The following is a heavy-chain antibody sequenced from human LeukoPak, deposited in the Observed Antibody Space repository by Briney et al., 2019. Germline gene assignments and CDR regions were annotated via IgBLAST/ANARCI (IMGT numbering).Heavy chain of an antibody. J-gene: IGHJ5*02. CDR1: GGTFSSYA. V-gene: IGHV1-69*06. CDR3: ARDLTMVRGARYRPYNWFDP. CDR2: IIPIFGTA. Sequence: SVKVSCKASGGTFSSYAISWVRQAPGQGLEWMGGIIPIFGTANYAQKFQGRVTMTEDTSTDTAYMELSSLRSEDTAVYYCARDLTMVRGARYRPYNWFDPWGQGTLVTVSP. D-gene: IGHD3-10*01.